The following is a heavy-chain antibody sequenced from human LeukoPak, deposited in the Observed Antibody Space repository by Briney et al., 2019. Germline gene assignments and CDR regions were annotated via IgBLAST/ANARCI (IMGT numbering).Heavy chain of an antibody. Sequence: GGSLRLSCAASGFTFSSYGMHWVRQAPGKGLEWVAFIRYDGSNKYYADSVKGRFTISRDNSKNTLYLQMNSLRAEDTAVYYCARVVSGGSYYVMDAFDIWGQGTMVTVSS. CDR2: IRYDGSNK. J-gene: IGHJ3*02. CDR3: ARVVSGGSYYVMDAFDI. D-gene: IGHD1-26*01. CDR1: GFTFSSYG. V-gene: IGHV3-30*02.